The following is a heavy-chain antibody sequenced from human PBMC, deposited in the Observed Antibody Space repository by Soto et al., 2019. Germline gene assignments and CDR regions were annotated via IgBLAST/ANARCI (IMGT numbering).Heavy chain of an antibody. CDR1: GGTFSSYA. Sequence: ASVKVSCKASGGTFSSYAISWVRQAPGQGLEWMGGIIPIFGTAIYAQKFQGRVTITADESTSTAYMELSSLRSEDTAVYYCARAAYCGGDCYSNWFDPWGQGTLVTVSS. CDR2: IIPIFGTA. D-gene: IGHD2-21*02. V-gene: IGHV1-69*13. J-gene: IGHJ5*02. CDR3: ARAAYCGGDCYSNWFDP.